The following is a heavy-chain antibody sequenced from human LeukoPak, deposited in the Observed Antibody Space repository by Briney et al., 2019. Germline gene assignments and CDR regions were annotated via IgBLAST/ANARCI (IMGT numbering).Heavy chain of an antibody. CDR2: IYYSGST. J-gene: IGHJ4*02. CDR3: ARDQRGPLDY. V-gene: IGHV4-39*07. CDR1: GGSFSSSSYY. D-gene: IGHD5-12*01. Sequence: SETLSLTCTVSGGSFSSSSYYWGWIRQPPGKGLEWIGSIYYSGSTNYNPSLKSRVTISVDTSKNQFSLKLSSVTAADTAVYYCARDQRGPLDYWGQGTLVTVSS.